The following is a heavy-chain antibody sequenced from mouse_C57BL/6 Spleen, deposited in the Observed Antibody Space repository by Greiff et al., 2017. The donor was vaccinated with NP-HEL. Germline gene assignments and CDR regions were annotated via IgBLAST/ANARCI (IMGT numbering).Heavy chain of an antibody. Sequence: VQLQQSGPELVKPGASVKISCKASGYAFSSSWMNWVKQRPGKGLEWIGRIYPGDGDTNYNGKFKGKATLTADKSSSTAYMQLSSLTSEDSAVYFCAEGYYDAMDYWGQGTSVTVSS. D-gene: IGHD2-2*01. CDR2: IYPGDGDT. CDR3: AEGYYDAMDY. CDR1: GYAFSSSW. V-gene: IGHV1-82*01. J-gene: IGHJ4*01.